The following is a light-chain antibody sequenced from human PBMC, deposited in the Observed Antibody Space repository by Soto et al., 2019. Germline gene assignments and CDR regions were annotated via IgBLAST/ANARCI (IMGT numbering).Light chain of an antibody. V-gene: IGKV3-20*01. Sequence: EIVLTQSPGTLSLSPGERATLSCRASQSVTSRSLAWYQQTPGRAPRLVIYGASSRATGIPDRFSGSGSGTDFTLSISRLEPEDFAVYFCQQYDTSPHTFGQGTKVEIK. J-gene: IGKJ2*01. CDR1: QSVTSRS. CDR2: GAS. CDR3: QQYDTSPHT.